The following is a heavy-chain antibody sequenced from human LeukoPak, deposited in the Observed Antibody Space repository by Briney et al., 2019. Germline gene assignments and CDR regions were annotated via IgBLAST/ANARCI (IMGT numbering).Heavy chain of an antibody. CDR3: ASQQMAVAGTGLGY. J-gene: IGHJ4*02. V-gene: IGHV3-48*01. Sequence: GGSLRLSCAASGFTFSTYSMNWVRQAPGRGLEWVSYISTSGTTIYYADSVKGRFTISRDNAKNSLYLQMNSLRAEDTAVYFCASQQMAVAGTGLGYWGQGTLVTVPS. D-gene: IGHD6-19*01. CDR1: GFTFSTYS. CDR2: ISTSGTTI.